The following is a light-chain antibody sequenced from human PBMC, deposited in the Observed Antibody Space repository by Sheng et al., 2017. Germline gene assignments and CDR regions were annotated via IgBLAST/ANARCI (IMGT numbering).Light chain of an antibody. CDR2: DAS. V-gene: IGKV3-11*01. CDR3: QQRGNWPLT. CDR1: QSISNY. Sequence: EIQLTQSPATLSLSPGESATLSCRASQSISNYLAWYQQKPGQAPRLLIYDASNRAAGIPARFTGSGSGTDFTLTISSLEPEDFVVYYCQQRGNWPLTFGGGTKVEIK. J-gene: IGKJ4*01.